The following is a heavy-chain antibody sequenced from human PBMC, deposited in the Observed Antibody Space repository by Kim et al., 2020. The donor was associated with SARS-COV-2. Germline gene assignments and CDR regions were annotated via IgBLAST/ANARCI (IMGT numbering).Heavy chain of an antibody. D-gene: IGHD2-15*01. J-gene: IGHJ6*02. CDR2: TYYRSKWYN. Sequence: SQTLSLTCAISGDSVSSNSAAWNWIRQSPSRGLEWLGRTYYRSKWYNDYAVSVKSRITINPDTSKNQFSLQLNSVTPEDTAVYYCAREGYCSGGSCYYDYYGMDVWGQGTTVTVSS. CDR1: GDSVSSNSAA. CDR3: AREGYCSGGSCYYDYYGMDV. V-gene: IGHV6-1*01.